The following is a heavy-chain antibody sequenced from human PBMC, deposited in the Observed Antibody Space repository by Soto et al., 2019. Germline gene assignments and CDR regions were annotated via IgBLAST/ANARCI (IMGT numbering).Heavy chain of an antibody. Sequence: QLQLQESGPGLVKPSETLSLTCTVSGGSISSSSYYWGWIRQPPGKGLEWIGSIYYSGSTYYNPSLQSRVTISVYSSKNQFSLKLGSVTAADAAVYYCATVWFGESPHWGQGTLVTVSS. CDR3: ATVWFGESPH. D-gene: IGHD3-10*01. V-gene: IGHV4-39*01. J-gene: IGHJ1*01. CDR2: IYYSGST. CDR1: GGSISSSSYY.